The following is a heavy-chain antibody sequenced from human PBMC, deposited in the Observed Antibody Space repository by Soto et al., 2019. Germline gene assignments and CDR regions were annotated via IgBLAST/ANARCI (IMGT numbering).Heavy chain of an antibody. CDR1: GFTFSNYW. D-gene: IGHD2-15*01. CDR2: IKQDGTDK. J-gene: IGHJ6*03. Sequence: GGSLRLSCAASGFTFSNYWMSWVRQVPGKGLEWVASIKQDGTDKYYPDSVKGRFTLSRDNAKNSLYLEMNSLRAEDTAVYYCARYCSGGACYPTYYYYYIDVLGKGTTVTVSS. V-gene: IGHV3-7*01. CDR3: ARYCSGGACYPTYYYYYIDV.